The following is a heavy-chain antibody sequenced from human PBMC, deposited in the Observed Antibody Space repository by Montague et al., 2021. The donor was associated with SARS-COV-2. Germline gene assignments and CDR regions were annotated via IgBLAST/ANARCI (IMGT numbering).Heavy chain of an antibody. CDR3: ARIRCITIFGVVITPYYYGMDV. CDR1: GGSFSGYY. CDR2: INHSGST. D-gene: IGHD3-3*01. Sequence: SETLSLTCAVHGGSFSGYYWSWIRQPLGKGLEWIGEINHSGSTNYNPSLKSRVTISVDTSKNQFSLKLSSVTAADTAVYYCARIRCITIFGVVITPYYYGMDVWGQGTTVTVSS. J-gene: IGHJ6*02. V-gene: IGHV4-34*01.